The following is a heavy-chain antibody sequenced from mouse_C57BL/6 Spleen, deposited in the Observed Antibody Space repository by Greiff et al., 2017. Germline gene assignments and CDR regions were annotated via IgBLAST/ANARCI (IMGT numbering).Heavy chain of an antibody. CDR1: GFNIKDYY. CDR2: IDPEDGDT. CDR3: TTALYDYGSSYYFAY. D-gene: IGHD1-1*01. V-gene: IGHV14-1*01. J-gene: IGHJ2*01. Sequence: VQLQQSGAELVRPGASVKLSCTASGFNIKDYYMHWVKQRPEQGLEWIGRIDPEDGDTEYAPKFQGKATLTADTASTTANLQLSSLTSEDTAVYYCTTALYDYGSSYYFAYWGQGTTLTVAS.